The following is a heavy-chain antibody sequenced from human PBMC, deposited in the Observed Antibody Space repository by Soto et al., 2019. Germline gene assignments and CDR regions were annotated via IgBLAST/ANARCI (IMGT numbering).Heavy chain of an antibody. V-gene: IGHV1-24*01. Sequence: ASVKVSCKVSGDTLSELSIHWVRQAPGKGLEWMGRFDPEDDEIVYAQKFQGRVTMTEDTSTDTSYMEVTSLTSEDTAVYYCATERLGFCDSDNCYRHYFDSWGQGSLVTVSS. D-gene: IGHD2-21*02. CDR2: FDPEDDEI. J-gene: IGHJ4*02. CDR3: ATERLGFCDSDNCYRHYFDS. CDR1: GDTLSELS.